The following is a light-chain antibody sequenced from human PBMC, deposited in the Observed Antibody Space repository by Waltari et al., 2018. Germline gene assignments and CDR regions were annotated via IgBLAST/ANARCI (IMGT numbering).Light chain of an antibody. Sequence: DIQMTQTPSPLSVPVGDRATITCRASQSIITWLAWYQLKPGKAPKVLIYKASNLQSGVPSRFSGSGSGTEFTLTISSLQPDDFGTYYCQQYNSFPTFGQGTKVEIK. CDR3: QQYNSFPT. J-gene: IGKJ1*01. CDR1: QSIITW. CDR2: KAS. V-gene: IGKV1-5*03.